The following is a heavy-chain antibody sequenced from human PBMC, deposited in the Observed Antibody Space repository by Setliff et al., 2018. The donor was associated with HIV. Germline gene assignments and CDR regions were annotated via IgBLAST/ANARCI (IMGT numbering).Heavy chain of an antibody. Sequence: SETLSLTCAVYGGSFSGYYWSWIRQPPGKGLEWIGEINHSGSTNYNPSLKSRGTISIDTSNNQFSLNLRSVTAADTGVYFCARHRDPPGSSWIYYYSYMDVWGKGTTVTVSS. CDR1: GGSFSGYY. V-gene: IGHV4-34*01. D-gene: IGHD6-13*01. CDR3: ARHRDPPGSSWIYYYSYMDV. CDR2: INHSGST. J-gene: IGHJ6*03.